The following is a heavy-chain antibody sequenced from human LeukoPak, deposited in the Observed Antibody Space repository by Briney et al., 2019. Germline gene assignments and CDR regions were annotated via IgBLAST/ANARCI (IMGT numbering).Heavy chain of an antibody. D-gene: IGHD6-19*01. J-gene: IGHJ4*02. CDR3: ARTRTGYSSGWNY. CDR2: IYYSGST. Sequence: SETLSPTCTVSGGSISSNYWGWVRQPPGKGLEWIGYIYYSGSTNYNPSLKSRVPLSVDTSKNKFSLKLSSVTAADTAVYYCARTRTGYSSGWNYWGQGTLVTVSS. V-gene: IGHV4-59*08. CDR1: GGSISSNY.